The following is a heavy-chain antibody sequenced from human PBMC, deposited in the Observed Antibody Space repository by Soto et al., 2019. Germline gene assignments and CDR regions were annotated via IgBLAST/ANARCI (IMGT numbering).Heavy chain of an antibody. V-gene: IGHV3-7*01. J-gene: IGHJ6*02. CDR2: IKPDGSEK. CDR3: ARNPDGVVISYYYYGVDV. CDR1: GFTFSTYW. Sequence: GGSLRLSCAASGFTFSTYWMSWVRQAPGKGLEWVANIKPDGSEKYYVDSVKGRFTISRDNAKNSLYLQMNNLRAEDTAVYYCARNPDGVVISYYYYGVDVWGQGTTVTVSS. D-gene: IGHD3-3*01.